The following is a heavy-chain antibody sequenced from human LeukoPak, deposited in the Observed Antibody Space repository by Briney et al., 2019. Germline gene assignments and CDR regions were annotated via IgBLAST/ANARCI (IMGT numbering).Heavy chain of an antibody. V-gene: IGHV3-74*01. Sequence: GGSLRLSCAVSGFTFSFYTINWVRQTPGKGLVWVSRINSDGSSTSYADSVKGRFTISRDNAKNTLYLQMNSLRAEDTAVYYCARVMELFWSGYYGGFDYWGQGTLVTVSS. J-gene: IGHJ4*02. CDR2: INSDGSST. CDR1: GFTFSFYT. CDR3: ARVMELFWSGYYGGFDY. D-gene: IGHD3-3*01.